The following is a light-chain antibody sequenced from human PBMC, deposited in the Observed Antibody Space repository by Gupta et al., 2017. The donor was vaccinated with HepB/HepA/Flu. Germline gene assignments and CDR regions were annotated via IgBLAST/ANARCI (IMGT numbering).Light chain of an antibody. CDR3: RQYEHWPHT. CDR1: QSLVQSDGNHY. CDR2: KGS. V-gene: IGKV2-30*02. Sequence: VVLTQSPLSLPVTPGQPASISSSSSQSLVQSDGNHYFKWYQQGPGQPPRGLIYKGSIRDSGGPDRFRGSGSGTDFTLKISRVEAEDVGVYFCRQYEHWPHTFGQGTKLEIK. J-gene: IGKJ2*01.